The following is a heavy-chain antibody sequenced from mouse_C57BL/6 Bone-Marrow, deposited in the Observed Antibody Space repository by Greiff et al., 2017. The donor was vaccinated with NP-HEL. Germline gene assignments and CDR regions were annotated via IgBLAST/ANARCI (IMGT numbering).Heavy chain of an antibody. D-gene: IGHD1-1*01. J-gene: IGHJ1*03. V-gene: IGHV1-52*01. CDR2: IDPSDSET. CDR1: GYTFTSYW. CDR3: ARLLLWYFDV. Sequence: VQLQQPGAELVRPGSSVKLSCKASGYTFTSYWMHWVKQRPIQGLEWIGNIDPSDSETHSNQKFKDKATLTVYKSSSTAYMQLSSLTSEDSAVYYCARLLLWYFDVWGTGTTVTVSS.